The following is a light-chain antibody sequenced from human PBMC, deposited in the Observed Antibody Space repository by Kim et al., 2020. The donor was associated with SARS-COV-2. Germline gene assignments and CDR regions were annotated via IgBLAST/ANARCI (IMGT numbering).Light chain of an antibody. CDR3: SAWDNRLSVWV. V-gene: IGLV10-54*04. Sequence: QTATLTCTGNSDNVGDQGAAWLQQHRGHPPKRLSYRNNNRPSGISEKFSASRSGNTASLTITGLQPEDEADYYCSAWDNRLSVWVFGGGDQADRP. CDR1: SDNVGDQG. CDR2: RNN. J-gene: IGLJ3*02.